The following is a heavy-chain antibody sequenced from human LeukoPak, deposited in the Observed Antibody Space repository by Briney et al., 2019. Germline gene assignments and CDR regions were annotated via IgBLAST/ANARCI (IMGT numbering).Heavy chain of an antibody. V-gene: IGHV1-2*02. D-gene: IGHD3-10*01. CDR1: GYTFTGYY. Sequence: ASVKVSCKASGYTFTGYYMHWVRQAPGQGLEWMGWINPNSGGTNCAQKFQGRVTMTRDTSISTAYMELSRLRSDDTAVYYCARARITMVRGVSNWFDPWGQGTLVTVSS. CDR3: ARARITMVRGVSNWFDP. J-gene: IGHJ5*02. CDR2: INPNSGGT.